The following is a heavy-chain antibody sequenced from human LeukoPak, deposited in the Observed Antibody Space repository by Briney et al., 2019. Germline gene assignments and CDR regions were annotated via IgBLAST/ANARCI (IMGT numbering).Heavy chain of an antibody. V-gene: IGHV3-21*01. Sequence: PGGSLRLSCAASGFTFSSYTMNWVRQAPGKGLEWVSTISRTGNYIYYADSVKGRFTISRDNAKNSLYLQMNSLSAEDTAVHYCARGSFCSSSSCYIDFDYWGQGTLVTVSS. CDR3: ARGSFCSSSSCYIDFDY. J-gene: IGHJ4*02. D-gene: IGHD2-2*01. CDR1: GFTFSSYT. CDR2: ISRTGNYI.